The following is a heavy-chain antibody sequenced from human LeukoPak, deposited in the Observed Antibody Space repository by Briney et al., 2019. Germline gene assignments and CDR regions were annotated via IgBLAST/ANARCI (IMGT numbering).Heavy chain of an antibody. CDR2: ISSSSSYM. D-gene: IGHD2-15*01. CDR1: GFTFSSFS. CDR3: ARDHGEGDIVAPTDV. Sequence: PGGSLRLSCAASGFTFSSFSMNWVRQAPGKGLEWVSSISSSSSYMYYADSVKGRFTISRDNAKNSLYLQMNSLRAEDTAVYYCARDHGEGDIVAPTDVWGKGTTVTISS. V-gene: IGHV3-21*04. J-gene: IGHJ6*04.